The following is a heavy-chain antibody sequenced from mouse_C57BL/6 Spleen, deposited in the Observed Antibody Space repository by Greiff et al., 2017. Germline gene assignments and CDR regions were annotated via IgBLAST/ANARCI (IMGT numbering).Heavy chain of an antibody. D-gene: IGHD3-3*01. J-gene: IGHJ4*01. CDR1: GFSLSTFGMG. CDR3: DRIGDEAMDD. CDR2: LWWDDDK. Sequence: QVTLKESGPGILQPSQTLSLTCSFSGFSLSTFGMGVGGIRPPSGQGLEGLSHLWWDDDKYYNTALKSRLTISKDTSKNQVFLKIAHVDTADTATYYCDRIGDEAMDDWGQGTSVTVSS. V-gene: IGHV8-8*01.